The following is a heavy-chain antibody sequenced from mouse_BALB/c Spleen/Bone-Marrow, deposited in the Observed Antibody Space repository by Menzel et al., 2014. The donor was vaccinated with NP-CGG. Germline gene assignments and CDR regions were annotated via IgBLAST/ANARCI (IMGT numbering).Heavy chain of an antibody. D-gene: IGHD1-2*01. J-gene: IGHJ3*01. CDR1: GFDFSRYW. V-gene: IGHV4-1*02. CDR3: AKNYYYGYVAY. Sequence: VQLKESGGGLVQPGGSLKLPCAASGFDFSRYWMTWVRQAPGKGLEWIGEINPDSSTINYAPSLMDKFIISRDNAKNTLYLQMSKVRSEDTALYYCAKNYYYGYVAYWGQGTLVTVSA. CDR2: INPDSSTI.